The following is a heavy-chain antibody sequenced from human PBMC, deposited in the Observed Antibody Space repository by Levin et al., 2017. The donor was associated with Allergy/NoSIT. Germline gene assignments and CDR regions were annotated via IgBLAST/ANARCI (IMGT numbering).Heavy chain of an antibody. CDR1: GFTFSNYA. J-gene: IGHJ4*02. CDR3: AQGSTGTTIPLFDY. V-gene: IGHV3-23*01. Sequence: GGSLRLSCAASGFTFSNYAMSWVRQAPGKGLEWVSAISGSGGSSYYADSVKGRFTISRDNSKNTLYLQMNSLRADDTAVYYCAQGSTGTTIPLFDYWGQGTLVTVSS. CDR2: ISGSGGSS. D-gene: IGHD1-1*01.